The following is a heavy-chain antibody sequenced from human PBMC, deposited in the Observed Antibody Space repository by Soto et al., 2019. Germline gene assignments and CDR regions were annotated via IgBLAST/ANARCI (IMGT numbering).Heavy chain of an antibody. CDR1: GFTFSSYA. V-gene: IGHV3-23*01. J-gene: IGHJ4*02. CDR3: ANLGWNDYYGDSRPFDY. D-gene: IGHD4-17*01. Sequence: GGSLRLSCAASGFTFSSYAMSWVRQAPGKGLEWVSAISGSGGSTYYADSVKGRFTISRDNSKNTLYLQMNSLRAEDTAVYYCANLGWNDYYGDSRPFDYWGQGTLVTVSS. CDR2: ISGSGGST.